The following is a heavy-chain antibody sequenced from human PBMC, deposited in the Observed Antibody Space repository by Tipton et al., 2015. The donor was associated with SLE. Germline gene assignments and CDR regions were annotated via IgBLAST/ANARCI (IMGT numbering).Heavy chain of an antibody. Sequence: TLSLTCTVSGDSISSNSHFWGWLRQSPGQGLEWIGSIYHGGSTYYNSPFESRITLSADTSKNQFSLGLTSVTAADTAVYYCARQLLEVGPSLPLVPTDFDFWGQGIPLPVSS. J-gene: IGHJ4*02. V-gene: IGHV4-39*01. CDR2: IYHGGST. CDR3: ARQLLEVGPSLPLVPTDFDF. D-gene: IGHD3-3*01. CDR1: GDSISSNSHF.